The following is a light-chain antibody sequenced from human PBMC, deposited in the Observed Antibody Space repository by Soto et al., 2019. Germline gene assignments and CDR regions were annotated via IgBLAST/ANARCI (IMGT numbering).Light chain of an antibody. J-gene: IGLJ2*01. V-gene: IGLV1-44*01. CDR2: SNN. CDR1: NSNIGGNT. CDR3: ASWDGSLYGVV. Sequence: QSVLTQPPSASGTPGQTVAISCSGTNSNIGGNTVNWYQQVPGAAPRALIYSNNMRPSGVPDRFSGSKSGTSASLAISGLQSEDEADYYCASWDGSLYGVVFGGGTKLTVL.